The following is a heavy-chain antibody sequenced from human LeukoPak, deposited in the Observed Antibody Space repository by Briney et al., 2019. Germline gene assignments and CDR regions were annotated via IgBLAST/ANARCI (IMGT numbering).Heavy chain of an antibody. J-gene: IGHJ5*02. D-gene: IGHD3/OR15-3a*01. CDR1: GFRVSGYY. V-gene: IGHV3-66*03. CDR3: ARDRAANQDWVEFDP. Sequence: GGSLRLSCAVSGFRVSGYYKSWVRLAPGPGLERVGLIRDSGEAFYADFARGRFAISRDESENTLYLQMNSLRVEDTAVYFCARDRAANQDWVEFDPWGQGTPVIVSS. CDR2: IRDSGEA.